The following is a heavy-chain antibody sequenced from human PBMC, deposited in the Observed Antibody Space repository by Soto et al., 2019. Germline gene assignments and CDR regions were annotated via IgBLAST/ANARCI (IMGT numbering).Heavy chain of an antibody. CDR2: IYYSGST. CDR1: GGSLSVYY. Sequence: QVQLQESGPGLVKPSETLSLTCTVYGGSLSVYYWSWVRQHPGKGLEWIGYIYYSGSTNYNPSLKSRVTISVDTSKNQFSLKLSSVTAEDTAVYYCARGGWRHIDYWGQGTLVTVSS. V-gene: IGHV4-59*08. CDR3: ARGGWRHIDY. D-gene: IGHD3-3*01. J-gene: IGHJ4*02.